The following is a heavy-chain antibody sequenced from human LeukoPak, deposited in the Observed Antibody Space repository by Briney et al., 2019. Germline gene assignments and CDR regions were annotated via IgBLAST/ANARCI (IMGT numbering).Heavy chain of an antibody. Sequence: SGPTLVNPTQTLTLTCTFSGFSLSTSGVGVGWIRQPPGKALEWLALIYWDDDKRYSPSLKSRLTITKDTSKNQVVLTMTNMDPVDTATYYCAHTTYYYDSSGYYEHFDYWGQGTLVTVSS. J-gene: IGHJ4*02. CDR3: AHTTYYYDSSGYYEHFDY. D-gene: IGHD3-22*01. CDR1: GFSLSTSGVG. V-gene: IGHV2-5*02. CDR2: IYWDDDK.